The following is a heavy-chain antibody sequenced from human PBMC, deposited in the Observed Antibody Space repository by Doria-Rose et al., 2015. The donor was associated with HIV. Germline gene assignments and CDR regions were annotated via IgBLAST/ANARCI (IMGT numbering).Heavy chain of an antibody. CDR3: ARIKSSRWYHKYYFDF. J-gene: IGHJ4*02. V-gene: IGHV2-26*01. CDR2: IFSDDER. CDR1: GVSLSSPGMG. D-gene: IGHD6-13*01. Sequence: SGPVLVKPTETLTLTCTVSGVSLSSPGMGVSWIRQPPGKALEWLANIFSDDERYYTTSLKSRLTISRGTSKSQVVLTMTDMDPVDTATYYCARIKSSRWYHKYYFDFWGQGTLVIVSA.